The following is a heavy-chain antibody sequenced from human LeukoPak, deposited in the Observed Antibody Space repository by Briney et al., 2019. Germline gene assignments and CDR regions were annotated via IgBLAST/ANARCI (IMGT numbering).Heavy chain of an antibody. CDR2: IYTSGST. CDR1: GGSISSGSYY. CDR3: AREGIAAAAGDAFDI. J-gene: IGHJ3*02. V-gene: IGHV4-61*02. Sequence: SETLSLTCTVSGGSISSGSYYWSWIRQPAGKGLEWIGRIYTSGSTNYNPSLKSRVTISVDTSKNQFSPKLSSVTAADTAVYYCAREGIAAAAGDAFDIWGQGTMVTVSS. D-gene: IGHD6-13*01.